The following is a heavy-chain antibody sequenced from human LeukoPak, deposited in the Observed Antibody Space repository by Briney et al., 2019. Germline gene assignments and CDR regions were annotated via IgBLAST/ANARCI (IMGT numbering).Heavy chain of an antibody. J-gene: IGHJ4*02. CDR2: INHSGST. CDR1: GGSFSGYY. CDR3: ARGRRSSTTDY. D-gene: IGHD6-6*01. V-gene: IGHV4-34*01. Sequence: SETLSLTSAVYGGSFSGYYWSWIRQPPGKGLEWIGEINHSGSTNYNPSLKSRVTISVDTSKNQFSLKLSSVTAADTAVYYCARGRRSSTTDYWGQGTLVTVSS.